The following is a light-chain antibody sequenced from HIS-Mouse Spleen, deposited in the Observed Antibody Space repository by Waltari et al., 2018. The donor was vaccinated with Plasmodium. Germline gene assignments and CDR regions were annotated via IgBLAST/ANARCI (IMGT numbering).Light chain of an antibody. Sequence: SYELTQPPSVSVSPGQTARITCSGDALPKKYAYWYQQKSGPAPVLVIYEDSKRPAGSPERVAGASSGTMATLTISGAQVEDEADYYCYSTDSSCNHRVFGGGTKLTVL. V-gene: IGLV3-10*01. CDR2: EDS. CDR3: YSTDSSCNHRV. CDR1: ALPKKY. J-gene: IGLJ3*02.